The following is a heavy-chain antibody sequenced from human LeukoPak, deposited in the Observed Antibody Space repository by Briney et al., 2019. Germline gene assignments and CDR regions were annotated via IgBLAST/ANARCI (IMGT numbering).Heavy chain of an antibody. CDR1: GGSISSYY. Sequence: WETLTLTCTVSGGSISSYYWSWIRQPPGKGLEWIGYIYYSGSTNYNPSLKSRVTISVDTSTNQFSLKLSSVTAADTAVYYCARSLYSSSQPFDYWGQGTLVTVSS. CDR2: IYYSGST. V-gene: IGHV4-59*01. J-gene: IGHJ4*02. D-gene: IGHD6-13*01. CDR3: ARSLYSSSQPFDY.